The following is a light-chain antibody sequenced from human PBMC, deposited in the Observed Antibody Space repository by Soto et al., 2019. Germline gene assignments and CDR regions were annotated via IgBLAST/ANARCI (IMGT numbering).Light chain of an antibody. CDR1: SSDVGSYNR. CDR2: EVS. Sequence: QSVLTQPPSVSGSPGQSVTISCTGTSSDVGSYNRVSWYQQPPGTAPKLMIYEVSNRPSGVPDRFSGSKSGNTASLTISGLQAEDEADYYCSSYTSSSTFGYVFGTGTKVTVL. J-gene: IGLJ1*01. V-gene: IGLV2-18*02. CDR3: SSYTSSSTFGYV.